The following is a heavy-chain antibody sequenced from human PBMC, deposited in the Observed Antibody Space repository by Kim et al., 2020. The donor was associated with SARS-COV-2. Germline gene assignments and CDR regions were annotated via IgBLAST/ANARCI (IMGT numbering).Heavy chain of an antibody. CDR3: AKGAFSSSWYYFDY. CDR2: ISWSSGNI. Sequence: GGSLRLSCAASGFTFGDYAMHWVRQAPGKGLEWVSGISWSSGNIVYADSVKGRFTISRDNAKTSLYLQMNSLRAEDTALYYCAKGAFSSSWYYFDYWGQGTLVTVSS. V-gene: IGHV3-9*01. CDR1: GFTFGDYA. D-gene: IGHD6-13*01. J-gene: IGHJ4*02.